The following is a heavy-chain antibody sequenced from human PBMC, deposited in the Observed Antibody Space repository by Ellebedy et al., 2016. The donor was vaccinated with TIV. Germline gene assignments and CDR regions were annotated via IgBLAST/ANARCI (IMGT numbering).Heavy chain of an antibody. Sequence: GGSLRLSCVASGFTVSSNYMFWVRQAPGKGLEWVALQHSTDIPYYADSVRGRFTVSRDDSQNKLFLQMNNLRGDEPAVYYCARTDCSGRSCYSFFNHWGQGTLVTVSS. J-gene: IGHJ1*01. CDR3: ARTDCSGRSCYSFFNH. CDR2: QHSTDIP. CDR1: GFTVSSNY. V-gene: IGHV3-53*01. D-gene: IGHD2-8*02.